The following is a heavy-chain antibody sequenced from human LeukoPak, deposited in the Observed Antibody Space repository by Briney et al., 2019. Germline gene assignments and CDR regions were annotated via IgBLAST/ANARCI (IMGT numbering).Heavy chain of an antibody. Sequence: SETLSLTCTVSGGSINNYYWSWIRQPSGKGLEWIGYIYYSGSTNYNPSLKSRVTISVDTSKNQFSLKLSSVTAADTAVYYCARHGYYGPLDAFDIWGQGTMVTVSS. V-gene: IGHV4-59*08. CDR2: IYYSGST. CDR3: ARHGYYGPLDAFDI. J-gene: IGHJ3*02. CDR1: GGSINNYY. D-gene: IGHD3-22*01.